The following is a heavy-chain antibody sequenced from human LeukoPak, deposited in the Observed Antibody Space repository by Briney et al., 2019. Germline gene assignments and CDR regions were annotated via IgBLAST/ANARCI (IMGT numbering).Heavy chain of an antibody. V-gene: IGHV3-43*02. Sequence: GGSLRLSCAASGFMFDEYAMHWVRQVPGKGLEWVSVISGDGSTTYYADSVKGRFTISRDNSKKSLELQMNSLRSEDTALYYCAKDPYSGRYSYYFDYWGQGTPVTVSS. CDR2: ISGDGSTT. D-gene: IGHD1-26*01. J-gene: IGHJ4*02. CDR3: AKDPYSGRYSYYFDY. CDR1: GFMFDEYA.